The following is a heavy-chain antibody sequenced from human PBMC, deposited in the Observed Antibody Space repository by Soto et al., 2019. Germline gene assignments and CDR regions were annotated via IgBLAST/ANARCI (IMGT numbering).Heavy chain of an antibody. J-gene: IGHJ6*02. CDR1: GGSISSSSYY. CDR3: ARLVGASSPYYYYYGMDV. Sequence: SETLSLTCTVSGGSISSSSYYWGWIRQPPGKGLEWIGSIYYSGSTYYNPSLKSRVTISVDTSKNQFSLKLSSVTAADTAVYYCARLVGASSPYYYYYGMDVWGQGTTVTV. V-gene: IGHV4-39*01. CDR2: IYYSGST. D-gene: IGHD1-26*01.